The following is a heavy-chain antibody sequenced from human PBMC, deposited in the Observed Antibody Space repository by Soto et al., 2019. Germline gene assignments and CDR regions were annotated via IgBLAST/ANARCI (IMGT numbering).Heavy chain of an antibody. D-gene: IGHD2-2*01. V-gene: IGHV3-48*03. CDR1: GFTFSSSE. CDR3: ARRGSS. Sequence: VGSLRLSCAASGFTFSSSEMYWVRQAPGKGLEWVSYIHPGGQIIFYADSVKGRFTISRDNAKNSVYLQMNNLRAEDTAVYYCARRGSSWGQGTMVTVS. J-gene: IGHJ3*01. CDR2: IHPGGQII.